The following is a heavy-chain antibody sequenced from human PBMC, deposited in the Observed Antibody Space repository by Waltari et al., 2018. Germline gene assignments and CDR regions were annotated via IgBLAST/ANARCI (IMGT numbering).Heavy chain of an antibody. CDR2: ISSDGSRT. J-gene: IGHJ6*02. V-gene: IGHV3-74*01. D-gene: IGHD3-10*01. Sequence: EVQLVESGGGLVQPGGSLRLSCAASGFTFSSYWMHWFPRPPGKGLVWVSRISSDGSRTSYAESVKGRFTISRDNAKNTLYLQMNSLRAEDTALYYCARESTTMVRGVGYYYYGKDVWGQGTTVTVSS. CDR3: ARESTTMVRGVGYYYYGKDV. CDR1: GFTFSSYW.